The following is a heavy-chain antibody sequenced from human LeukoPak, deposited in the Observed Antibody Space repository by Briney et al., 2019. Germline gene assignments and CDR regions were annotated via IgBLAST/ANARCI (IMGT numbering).Heavy chain of an antibody. Sequence: SETPSLTCTVSGGSISSYYWSWVRQPPGKGLEWIGYIYYSGSTNYNPSLKSRVTISVDTSKNQFSLKLSSVTAADTAVYYCARSSSLVGATDWGQGTLVTVSS. J-gene: IGHJ4*02. V-gene: IGHV4-59*01. CDR1: GGSISSYY. CDR3: ARSSSLVGATD. D-gene: IGHD1-26*01. CDR2: IYYSGST.